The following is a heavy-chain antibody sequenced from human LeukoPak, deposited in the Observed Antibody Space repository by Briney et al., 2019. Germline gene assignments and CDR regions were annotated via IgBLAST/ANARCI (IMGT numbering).Heavy chain of an antibody. CDR1: GYSISSGCY. J-gene: IGHJ6*03. CDR3: ARQGGSSSPYYYYYMDV. V-gene: IGHV4-38-2*01. Sequence: SETLSLTCAVSGYSISSGCYWGWFRQPPGKGLEWIGCIYHSGNTYYNPSLKSRVSISVDTSKNQFSLKLSSVTAADTAVYYCARQGGSSSPYYYYYMDVWGKGTTVTVSS. D-gene: IGHD6-13*01. CDR2: IYHSGNT.